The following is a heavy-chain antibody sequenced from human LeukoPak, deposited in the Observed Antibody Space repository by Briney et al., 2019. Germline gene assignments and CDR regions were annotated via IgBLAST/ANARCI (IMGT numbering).Heavy chain of an antibody. J-gene: IGHJ4*02. Sequence: SGPTLVNPTQTLTLTCTFSGFLLSTRGVGVGWIRQPPGKALEWLALIYWNADKRYRPYLKSRLTITKDTSKNQVVLTMTNMDPVDTATYYCAHTGWFGESRPALFDYWGQGTLVTVSS. CDR3: AHTGWFGESRPALFDY. CDR1: GFLLSTRGVG. CDR2: IYWNADK. V-gene: IGHV2-5*01. D-gene: IGHD3-10*01.